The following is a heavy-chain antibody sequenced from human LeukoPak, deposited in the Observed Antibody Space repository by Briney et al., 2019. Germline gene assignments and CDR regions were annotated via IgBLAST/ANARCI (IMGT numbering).Heavy chain of an antibody. V-gene: IGHV1-2*02. CDR3: ARDLTGTTGWFDP. CDR1: GYAFTGYY. Sequence: ASVKVSCKASGYAFTGYYMHWVRQAPGQGLDWMGWINPNRGGTNYAQKFQGRVTMTRETSISTAYMELSRLRSDDTAVYYCARDLTGTTGWFDPWGQGTLVTVSS. J-gene: IGHJ5*02. CDR2: INPNRGGT. D-gene: IGHD1-7*01.